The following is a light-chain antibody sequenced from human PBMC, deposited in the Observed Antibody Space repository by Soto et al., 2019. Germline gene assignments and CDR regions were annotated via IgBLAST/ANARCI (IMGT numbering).Light chain of an antibody. Sequence: EVVLTQAPATLSLSPGERATLSCRASQSVSSYLAWYQQKPGQAPRLLIYDASNRATRIPARFSGSGSGTDFTLTISSLEPEDFAVYYCQQRSNWPTFGQGTKVDIK. V-gene: IGKV3-11*01. CDR1: QSVSSY. J-gene: IGKJ1*01. CDR3: QQRSNWPT. CDR2: DAS.